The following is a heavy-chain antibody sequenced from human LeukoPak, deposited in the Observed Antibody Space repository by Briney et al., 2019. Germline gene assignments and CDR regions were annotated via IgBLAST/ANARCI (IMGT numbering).Heavy chain of an antibody. J-gene: IGHJ3*02. CDR2: IYYTGST. V-gene: IGHV4-31*03. Sequence: SETLSLTCTVSGGSISSGGYDWSWIRQHPGKGLEWNGYIYYTGSTDYSPSLKSRVTISADTSKNKFSLKLKSVTAADTAVYYCARELYDAFDIWGQGTMVTVSS. CDR1: GGSISSGGYD. CDR3: ARELYDAFDI. D-gene: IGHD2-8*01.